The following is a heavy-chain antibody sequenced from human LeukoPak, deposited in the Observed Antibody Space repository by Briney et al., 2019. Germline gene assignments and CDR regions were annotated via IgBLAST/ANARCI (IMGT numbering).Heavy chain of an antibody. CDR3: AREPNVDTAMGTVDY. J-gene: IGHJ4*02. CDR1: GFTFTTYA. CDR2: ISDSGGTT. V-gene: IGHV3-23*01. Sequence: GGSLRLSCAASGFTFTTYAMSWVRQAPGKGLEWVSVISDSGGTTYYADSVKGRFTVSRDNSKNTLHLQMHSLRAEDTAVYYCAREPNVDTAMGTVDYWGQGTLVTVSS. D-gene: IGHD5-18*01.